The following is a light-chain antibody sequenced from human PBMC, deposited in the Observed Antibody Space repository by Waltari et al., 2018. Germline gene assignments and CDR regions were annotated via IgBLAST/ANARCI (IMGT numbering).Light chain of an antibody. CDR2: EDY. CDR1: GGSIDSSY. J-gene: IGLJ3*02. CDR3: QSFDQTSEV. Sequence: FLFTQPHSVPESPGKTVTISCTRSGGSIDSSYVQWYQQRPGSAPTTVIYEDYRRPSGVPDRFSGSIDSSSNSASLTISGLRTEDEADYYCQSFDQTSEVFGGGTKVTVL. V-gene: IGLV6-57*03.